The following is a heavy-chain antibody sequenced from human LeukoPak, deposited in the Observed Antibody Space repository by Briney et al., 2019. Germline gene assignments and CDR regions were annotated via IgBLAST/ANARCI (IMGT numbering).Heavy chain of an antibody. CDR3: ARRLCSSPSCSIAPSGNWLDP. J-gene: IGHJ5*02. CDR1: SGSISIYY. Sequence: TSETLSLTCTVSSGSISIYYWNWLRQSPGKGLEWIGYIVYSGRTLYNPSLNGRVTISVDTSKNQFSLRLRSVTAADTAVYYCARRLCSSPSCSIAPSGNWLDPRGQGILVTVSS. D-gene: IGHD2-2*01. CDR2: IVYSGRT. V-gene: IGHV4-59*08.